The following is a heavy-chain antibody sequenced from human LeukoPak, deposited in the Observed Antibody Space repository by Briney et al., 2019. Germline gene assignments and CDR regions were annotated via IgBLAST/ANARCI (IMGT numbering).Heavy chain of an antibody. J-gene: IGHJ6*03. CDR3: ARGGYYYLDV. Sequence: PSETLSLTCTMSGGSISPYYWSWIRQPPGKGLEWIAYIFHSGTTKYNPSLKSRVAMSLDTPKSQFSLKLHSVTAADTAVYYCARGGYYYLDVWGGGTTVTVSS. V-gene: IGHV4-59*01. CDR1: GGSISPYY. CDR2: IFHSGTT.